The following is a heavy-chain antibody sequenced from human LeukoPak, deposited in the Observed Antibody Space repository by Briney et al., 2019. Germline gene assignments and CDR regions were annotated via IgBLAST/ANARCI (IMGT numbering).Heavy chain of an antibody. CDR3: ARQDYDILTGFPGPFDI. CDR2: IYPGDSDT. D-gene: IGHD3-9*01. CDR1: GYSFTSYW. J-gene: IGHJ3*02. Sequence: GESLKISCKGSGYSFTSYWIGWVRLMPGKGLEWMGIIYPGDSDTRYSPSFQGQVTISADKSISTAYLQWSSLKASDTAMYYCARQDYDILTGFPGPFDIWGQGTMVTVSS. V-gene: IGHV5-51*01.